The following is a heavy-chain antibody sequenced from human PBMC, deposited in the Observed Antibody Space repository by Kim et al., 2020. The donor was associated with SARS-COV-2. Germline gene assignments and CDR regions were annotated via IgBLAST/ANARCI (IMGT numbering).Heavy chain of an antibody. Sequence: ASVKVSCKASGYTFTGYYMHWVRQAPGQGLEWMGRINPNSGGTNYAQKFQGRVTMTRDTSISTAYMELSRLRSDDTAVYYCAREANDSSGPIPSASLYWGQGTLVTVSS. J-gene: IGHJ4*02. CDR3: AREANDSSGPIPSASLY. V-gene: IGHV1-2*06. D-gene: IGHD3-22*01. CDR1: GYTFTGYY. CDR2: INPNSGGT.